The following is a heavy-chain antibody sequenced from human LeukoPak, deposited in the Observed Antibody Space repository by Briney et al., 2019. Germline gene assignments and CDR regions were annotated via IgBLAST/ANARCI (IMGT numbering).Heavy chain of an antibody. CDR3: ARGRRADYVWGSATFGGYYFDY. D-gene: IGHD3-16*01. CDR1: GGSISSYY. Sequence: KTSETLSLTCTVSGGSISSYYWSWIRQPAGKGLEWIGRIYTSGSTNYNPSLKSRVTISVDTSKNQFSLKLSSVTAADTAVYYCARGRRADYVWGSATFGGYYFDYWGQGTLVTVSS. J-gene: IGHJ4*02. CDR2: IYTSGST. V-gene: IGHV4-4*07.